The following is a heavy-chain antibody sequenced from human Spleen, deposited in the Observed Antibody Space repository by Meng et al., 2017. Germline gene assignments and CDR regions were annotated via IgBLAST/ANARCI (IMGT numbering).Heavy chain of an antibody. CDR2: INHSGST. CDR1: GGSFSDYY. V-gene: IGHV4-34*01. CDR3: ARGPTTMAHDFDY. D-gene: IGHD4-11*01. Sequence: QGVASLVKSSATLSLTLVVSGGSFSDYYLSWIRQPPGKGLEWIGEINHSGSTNYNPSLESRATISVDPSQNNLSLKLSSVTAADSAVYYCARGPTTMAHDFDYWGQGTLVTVSS. J-gene: IGHJ4*02.